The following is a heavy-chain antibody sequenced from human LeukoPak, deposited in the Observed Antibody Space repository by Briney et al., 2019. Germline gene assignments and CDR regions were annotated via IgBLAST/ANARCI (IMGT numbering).Heavy chain of an antibody. CDR2: INSDGSTT. CDR1: GFTFSSYW. CDR3: ARSSPQIFGVVIFRAPPDY. J-gene: IGHJ4*02. Sequence: PGGSLRLSCGASGFTFSSYWMHWVRQAPGKGLVWISRINSDGSTTSYADSVKGRFTISRDNSKNTLYLQMNSLRAEDTAVYYCARSSPQIFGVVIFRAPPDYWGQGTLVTVSS. D-gene: IGHD3-3*01. V-gene: IGHV3-74*01.